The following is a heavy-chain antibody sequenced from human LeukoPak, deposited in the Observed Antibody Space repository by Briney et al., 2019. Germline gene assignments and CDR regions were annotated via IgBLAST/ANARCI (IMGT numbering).Heavy chain of an antibody. D-gene: IGHD2-21*02. Sequence: PSETLCDTCTVSGGSISSYYWSWIRQPAGKGLEWIGRIYTSGSTNYNPSLKSRVTMSVDTSKNQFSLKLSSVTAADTAVYYCARDNQVTPYKSFDPWGQGTLVTVSS. V-gene: IGHV4-4*07. CDR2: IYTSGST. J-gene: IGHJ5*02. CDR1: GGSISSYY. CDR3: ARDNQVTPYKSFDP.